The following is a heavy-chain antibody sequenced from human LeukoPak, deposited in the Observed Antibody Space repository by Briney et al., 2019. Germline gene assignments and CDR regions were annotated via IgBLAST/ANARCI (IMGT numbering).Heavy chain of an antibody. D-gene: IGHD2-2*01. CDR3: ARGVIVVVPAAPHFDY. CDR2: INPNSGGT. V-gene: IGHV1-2*02. J-gene: IGHJ4*02. Sequence: ASVKVSCKASGYTFTGYYMHWVRQAPGQGLEWMGWINPNSGGTNYAQKFQGRVTMTRDTSISTAYMELSRLGSDDTAVYYCARGVIVVVPAAPHFDYWGQGTLVTVSS. CDR1: GYTFTGYY.